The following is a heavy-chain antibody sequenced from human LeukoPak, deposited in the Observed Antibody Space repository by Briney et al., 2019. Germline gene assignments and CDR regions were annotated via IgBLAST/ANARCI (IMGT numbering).Heavy chain of an antibody. V-gene: IGHV4-4*09. CDR2: MLDTVTT. D-gene: IGHD5-18*01. J-gene: IGHJ4*02. CDR1: GASMNTHY. CDR3: ATIKRGDIFGYFDF. Sequence: SETLSLTCAVSGASMNTHYWSWIRQPPGKGLEWIGYMLDTVTTKDNPSLKSRFTLSADTSKNQFSLRLTSVTAADTAVYYCATIKRGDIFGYFDFWGQGIPVTVSS.